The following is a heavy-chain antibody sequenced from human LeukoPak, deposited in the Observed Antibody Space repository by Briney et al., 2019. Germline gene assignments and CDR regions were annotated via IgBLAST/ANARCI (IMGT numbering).Heavy chain of an antibody. V-gene: IGHV4-34*01. CDR2: INHSGST. CDR1: GGSFSGYY. D-gene: IGHD6-6*01. J-gene: IGHJ4*02. Sequence: KASETLSLTCAVYGGSFSGYYWSWIRQPPGKGLEWIGEINHSGSTNYNPSLKNRVTISVDTSKNHLSLKLSSVTAADTAVYYCARTRIKYGTSGLVYWGQGTLVTVSS. CDR3: ARTRIKYGTSGLVY.